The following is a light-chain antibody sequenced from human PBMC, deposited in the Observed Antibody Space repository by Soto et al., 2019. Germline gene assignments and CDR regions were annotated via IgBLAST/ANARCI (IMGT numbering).Light chain of an antibody. V-gene: IGKV3-11*01. Sequence: EIVLTQSPATLSLSPGERATLSCGASQSVSSYLAWYQQKPGQAPRLLIYDASNRATGIPARFSGSGSGTDFTLTISSLEPEDFAVYYCQQRSNWPLTFGGGTKVYIK. CDR2: DAS. J-gene: IGKJ4*01. CDR1: QSVSSY. CDR3: QQRSNWPLT.